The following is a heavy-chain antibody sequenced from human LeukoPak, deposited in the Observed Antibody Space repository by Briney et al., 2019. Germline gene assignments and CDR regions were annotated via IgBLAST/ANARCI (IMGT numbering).Heavy chain of an antibody. CDR3: ARRGGYCSSTSCPAPLFDY. Sequence: SETLSLTCSVSGGSVTTSSYYWGGIRQPPEKGLEWIGSIYYTGGTYYSPSLKSRVTISVDTSTNQYALKLSSVTAADTAVYYCARRGGYCSSTSCPAPLFDYWGQGTLVTVSS. V-gene: IGHV4-39*01. J-gene: IGHJ4*02. D-gene: IGHD2-2*01. CDR1: GGSVTTSSYY. CDR2: IYYTGGT.